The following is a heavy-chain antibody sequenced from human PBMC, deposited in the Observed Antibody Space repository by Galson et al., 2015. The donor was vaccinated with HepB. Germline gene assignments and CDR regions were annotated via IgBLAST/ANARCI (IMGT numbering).Heavy chain of an antibody. CDR3: ARDPGWGCSGGSCGIFDY. CDR1: GGTFSTSA. V-gene: IGHV1-69*06. D-gene: IGHD2-15*01. J-gene: IGHJ4*02. CDR2: ILPIFGTA. Sequence: SVKVSCKASGGTFSTSAISWVRQAPGQGLEWMGGILPIFGTANYAQKSQGRVTISADKSTSTAYMELSSLRSEDTAVYYCARDPGWGCSGGSCGIFDYWGQGTLVTVSS.